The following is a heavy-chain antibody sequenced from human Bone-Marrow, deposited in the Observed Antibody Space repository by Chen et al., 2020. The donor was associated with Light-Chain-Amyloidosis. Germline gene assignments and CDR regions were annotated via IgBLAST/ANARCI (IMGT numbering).Heavy chain of an antibody. CDR1: GYPFPNYW. CDR2: IYPDDSDA. Sequence: EVQMEQSGPEEKKPGESLKNPCTGSGYPFPNYWIGWVRQMPGKGLEWMGFIYPDDSDARYSPSFEGQVTISADKSITTAYLQWRSLKASDTAMYYCARRRDGYNFDYWGQGTLVTVSS. J-gene: IGHJ4*02. CDR3: ARRRDGYNFDY. D-gene: IGHD5-12*01. V-gene: IGHV5-51*01.